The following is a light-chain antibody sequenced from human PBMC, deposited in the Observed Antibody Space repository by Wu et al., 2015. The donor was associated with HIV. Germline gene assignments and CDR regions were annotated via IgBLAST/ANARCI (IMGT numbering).Light chain of an antibody. CDR2: KAS. V-gene: IGKV1-5*03. Sequence: VGDRVTITCRASESIGISLAWYQQKPGKAPKLLIYKASSLESGVPSGFSGSGSGTEFTLTISSLQPDDFATYYCQQFRSYPFTFGPGTKVDI. CDR1: ESIGIS. J-gene: IGKJ3*01. CDR3: QQFRSYPFT.